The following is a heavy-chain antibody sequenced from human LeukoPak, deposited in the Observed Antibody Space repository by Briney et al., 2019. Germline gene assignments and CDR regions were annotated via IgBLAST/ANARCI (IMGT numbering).Heavy chain of an antibody. CDR1: GFTFSSYS. Sequence: GGSPRLSCAASGFTFSSYSMNWVRQAPGKGLEWVSSISSSSSYIYYADSVKGRFTISRDNAKNSLYLQMNSLRAEDTAVYYCARCSLDFDWKINWFDPWGQGTLVTVSS. D-gene: IGHD3-9*01. CDR3: ARCSLDFDWKINWFDP. CDR2: ISSSSSYI. V-gene: IGHV3-21*01. J-gene: IGHJ5*02.